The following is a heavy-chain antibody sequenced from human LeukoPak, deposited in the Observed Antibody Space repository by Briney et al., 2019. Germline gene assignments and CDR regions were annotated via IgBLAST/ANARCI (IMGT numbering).Heavy chain of an antibody. CDR1: GFTFDDYA. J-gene: IGHJ3*02. CDR3: ARDGSGRAFQI. V-gene: IGHV3-43*02. Sequence: PGGSLRLSCAASGFTFDDYAMHWVRQAPGKGLEWVSLISGDGGSTYYADSVKGRFTISRDNSKNTLYLQMNSLRAEDTAVYYCARDGSGRAFQIWGQGTMVTVSS. CDR2: ISGDGGST. D-gene: IGHD2-15*01.